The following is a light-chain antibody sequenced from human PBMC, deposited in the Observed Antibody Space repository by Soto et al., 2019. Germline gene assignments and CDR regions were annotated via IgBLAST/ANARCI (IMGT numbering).Light chain of an antibody. J-gene: IGKJ1*01. Sequence: EIVLTQSPGTLSLSPGERATLSCRASENVRTFVDWYQQKPGQAPRLLIYGASNRATGIPDRFSGSVSGTDFTLTISRLEPEDFAVFYCHQYGTSPATFGQGTKVDIK. CDR3: HQYGTSPAT. V-gene: IGKV3-20*01. CDR1: ENVRTF. CDR2: GAS.